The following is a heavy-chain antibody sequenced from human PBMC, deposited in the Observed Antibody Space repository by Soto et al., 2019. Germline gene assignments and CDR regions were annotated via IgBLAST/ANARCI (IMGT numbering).Heavy chain of an antibody. V-gene: IGHV1-3*01. D-gene: IGHD6-19*01. CDR2: INAGNGNT. CDR1: GYTFINYA. J-gene: IGHJ6*02. CDR3: ARLAVAGPYYYYGMDV. Sequence: ASVKVSCKASGYTFINYAMHWVRQAPGQRLEWMGWINAGNGNTKYSQRLQGRVTLSRDTSASTAYMELSSLRSEDTAVYYCARLAVAGPYYYYGMDVWGRGTTVTVSS.